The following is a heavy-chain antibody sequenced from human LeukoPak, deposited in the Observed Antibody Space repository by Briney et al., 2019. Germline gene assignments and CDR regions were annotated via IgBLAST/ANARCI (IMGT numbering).Heavy chain of an antibody. D-gene: IGHD3-3*01. V-gene: IGHV4-39*01. CDR1: GGSISSSSYY. CDR2: IYYSGST. J-gene: IGHJ4*02. Sequence: SETLSLTCTVSGGSISSSSYYWGWIRQPPGKGLEWIGSIYYSGSTYYNPSLESRVTISVDTSKNQFSLKLSSVTAADTAVYYCARHHYDFWSGYLRSFDYWGQGTLVTVSS. CDR3: ARHHYDFWSGYLRSFDY.